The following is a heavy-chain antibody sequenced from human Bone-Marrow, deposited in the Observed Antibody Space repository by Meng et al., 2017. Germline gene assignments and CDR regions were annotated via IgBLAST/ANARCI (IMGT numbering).Heavy chain of an antibody. Sequence: VVRVQTGPGVWKPGASVKVSCKASGGTFSSYAISWVRQAPGQGLEWMGGIIPIFGTANYAQKFQGRVKITADKSTSTAYMELSSLRSEDTAVYYCARVPYSSSWYLDYWGQGTLVTVSS. CDR1: GGTFSSYA. J-gene: IGHJ4*02. V-gene: IGHV1-69*06. CDR2: IIPIFGTA. D-gene: IGHD6-13*01. CDR3: ARVPYSSSWYLDY.